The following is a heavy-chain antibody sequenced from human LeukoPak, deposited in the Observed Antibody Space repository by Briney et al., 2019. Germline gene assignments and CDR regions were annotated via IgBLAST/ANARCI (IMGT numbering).Heavy chain of an antibody. V-gene: IGHV4-34*01. D-gene: IGHD3-10*01. Sequence: SETLSLTCAVCGGSFSGYYWSWIRQPPGKGLEWIGEINHSGSTNYNPSLKSRVTISVDTSKNQFSLKLSSVTAADTAVYYCARGGITMVRGVDPFDYWGQGTLVTVSS. CDR2: INHSGST. J-gene: IGHJ4*02. CDR1: GGSFSGYY. CDR3: ARGGITMVRGVDPFDY.